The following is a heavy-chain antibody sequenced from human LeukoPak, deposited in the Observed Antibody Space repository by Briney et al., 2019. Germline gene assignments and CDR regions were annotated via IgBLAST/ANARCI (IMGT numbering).Heavy chain of an antibody. V-gene: IGHV3-15*01. Sequence: GGSLRLSCAASGFTFSNAWMSWVRQAPGKGLGWVGRIKSKTDGETTEYAAPVKGRFTISRDDSKKTLYLQMNSLKIEDTAVYYCTTDTRIVGATGFDYWGQGILVTVSS. CDR2: IKSKTDGETT. D-gene: IGHD1-26*01. J-gene: IGHJ4*02. CDR1: GFTFSNAW. CDR3: TTDTRIVGATGFDY.